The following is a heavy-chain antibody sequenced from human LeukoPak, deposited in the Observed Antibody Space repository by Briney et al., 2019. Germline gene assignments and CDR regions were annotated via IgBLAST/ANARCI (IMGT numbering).Heavy chain of an antibody. V-gene: IGHV3-53*01. CDR2: IYSGGST. J-gene: IGHJ6*02. Sequence: GGSLRLSCAASGFTVSSNYMSRVRQAPGKGLEWVSVIYSGGSTYYADSVKGRFTISRDNSKNTLYLQMNSLRAEDTAVYYCARARGYCTNGVCRPPKYGMDVWGQGTTVTVSS. CDR3: ARARGYCTNGVCRPPKYGMDV. CDR1: GFTVSSNY. D-gene: IGHD2-8*01.